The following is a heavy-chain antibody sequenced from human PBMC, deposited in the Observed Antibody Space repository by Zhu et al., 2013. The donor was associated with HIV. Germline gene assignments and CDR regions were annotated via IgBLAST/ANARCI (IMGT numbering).Heavy chain of an antibody. CDR2: VFHGGSS. D-gene: IGHD3-10*01. CDR1: GYSIRSGYH. J-gene: IGHJ5*02. CDR3: ARGRENYYGSGSYYLNWFDP. V-gene: IGHV4-38-2*02. Sequence: VQLQESGPGLVKPSETLSLTCSVSGYSIRSGYHWGWIRQPPGEGLEWIGTVFHGGSSYYNPSLKSRVTISVDTSKNQFSLKLSSVTAADTAVYYCARGRENYYGSGSYYLNWFDPWGQGTLVTVSS.